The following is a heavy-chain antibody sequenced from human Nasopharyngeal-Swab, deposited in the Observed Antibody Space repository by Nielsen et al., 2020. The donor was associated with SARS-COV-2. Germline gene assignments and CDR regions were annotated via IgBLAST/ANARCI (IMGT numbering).Heavy chain of an antibody. V-gene: IGHV3-30*18. CDR3: AKDVHGDYGGIDY. Sequence: GASLNISCAASGFFFSSSVMYLVRQAPGKGLEWVAVISYDGSNEYYRDSVNGRFIISRDNSKNTLYLQMNSLRVDDTDVYYCAKDVHGDYGGIDYWGQGILVTVSS. CDR1: GFFFSSSV. J-gene: IGHJ4*02. D-gene: IGHD4-17*01. CDR2: ISYDGSNE.